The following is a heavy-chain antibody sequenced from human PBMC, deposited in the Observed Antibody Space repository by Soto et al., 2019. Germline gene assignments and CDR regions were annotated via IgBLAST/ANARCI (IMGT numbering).Heavy chain of an antibody. CDR2: IYYSGST. J-gene: IGHJ5*02. CDR1: GGSVSSGSYY. CDR3: ARYCAEYYYDSSVTFDP. Sequence: QVQLQESGPGLVKPSETLSLTCTVSGGSVSSGSYYWSWIRQPPGKGPEWIGYIYYSGSTNYNPSLKSRVTISVDTSKNQFSLKLSSVTAADTAVYYCARYCAEYYYDSSVTFDPWGQGTLVTVSS. D-gene: IGHD3-22*01. V-gene: IGHV4-61*01.